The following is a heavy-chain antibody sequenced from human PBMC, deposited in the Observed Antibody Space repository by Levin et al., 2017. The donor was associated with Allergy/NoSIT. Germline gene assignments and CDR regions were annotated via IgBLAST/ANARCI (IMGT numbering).Heavy chain of an antibody. CDR2: VSYDGRNK. CDR3: AKEGFGSGSYYPDL. CDR1: GFIFSAYG. Sequence: SCAASGFIFSAYGMHWVRQTPGKGLQWVAVVSYDGRNKEYADSVKGRFTISRDDSKNTVYLQMSSLNTEDTAVYYCAKEGFGSGSYYPDLWGQGTLVTVSS. J-gene: IGHJ4*02. D-gene: IGHD3-10*01. V-gene: IGHV3-30*18.